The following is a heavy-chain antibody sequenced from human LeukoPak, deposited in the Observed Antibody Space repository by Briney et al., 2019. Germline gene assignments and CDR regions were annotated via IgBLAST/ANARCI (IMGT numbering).Heavy chain of an antibody. CDR2: ISGSGGST. D-gene: IGHD2-15*01. Sequence: GGSLRLSCAASGFTFSSYAMSWVRQAPGKGLEWVSAISGSGGSTYYADSVKGRFTISRDNSKNTLYLQMNSLRAEDTAVYYCEKGRCSGGSCSRFDPWGQGTLVTVSS. V-gene: IGHV3-23*01. CDR3: EKGRCSGGSCSRFDP. J-gene: IGHJ5*02. CDR1: GFTFSSYA.